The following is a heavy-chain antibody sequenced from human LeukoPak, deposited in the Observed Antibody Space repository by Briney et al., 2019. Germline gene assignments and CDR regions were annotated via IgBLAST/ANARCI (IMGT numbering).Heavy chain of an antibody. Sequence: SETLSLTCTVSGGSISSYYWSWIRQPPGKGLGWIGHFYYCGSTNYNPSLKTGVTISVDRSKDQFFLRLSSLTAAATPIYHCARGSIVANFPTDWGQGTRVTVSS. CDR2: FYYCGST. CDR3: ARGSIVANFPTD. J-gene: IGHJ4*02. V-gene: IGHV4-59*01. D-gene: IGHD5-12*01. CDR1: GGSISSYY.